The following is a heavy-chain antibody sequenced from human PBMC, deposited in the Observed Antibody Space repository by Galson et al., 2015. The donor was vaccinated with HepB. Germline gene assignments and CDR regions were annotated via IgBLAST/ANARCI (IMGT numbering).Heavy chain of an antibody. CDR3: AKDLRRWALDS. D-gene: IGHD6-13*01. V-gene: IGHV3-23*01. Sequence: SLRLSCAASGLTFSSYAMSWVRQAPGKGLEWVSAISFNGGTTYYADSVRGRFTISRDNSKNTLYLQMNNLRAEDTAIYYCAKDLRRWALDSGGQGTLVTVSS. J-gene: IGHJ4*02. CDR2: ISFNGGTT. CDR1: GLTFSSYA.